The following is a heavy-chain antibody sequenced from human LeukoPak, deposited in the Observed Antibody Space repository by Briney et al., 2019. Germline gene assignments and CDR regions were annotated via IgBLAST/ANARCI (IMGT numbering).Heavy chain of an antibody. V-gene: IGHV4-4*07. CDR2: IYATGST. Sequence: SETLSLTCTVSGASISSYYWSWIRHPAGKGLEWIGRIYATGSTNYNPSLKSRVSMSVDASKNQFSLKLGSVTAADTAVYYCARLREGSMATMQDWGQGTLVTVSS. CDR1: GASISSYY. CDR3: ARLREGSMATMQD. D-gene: IGHD5-24*01. J-gene: IGHJ4*02.